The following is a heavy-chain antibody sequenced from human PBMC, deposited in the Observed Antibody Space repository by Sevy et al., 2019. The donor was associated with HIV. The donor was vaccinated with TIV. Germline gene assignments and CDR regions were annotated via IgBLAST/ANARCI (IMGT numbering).Heavy chain of an antibody. CDR3: ARDYGATVLPSI. Sequence: RGSLRLSCAASGFTFSDYYMSWIRQAPGKGVEWVSYISSSSSYTNYEDSVKGRFTISRDNAKNSLYLQMNSLRAEDTAVYYCARDYGATVLPSIWGQGTMVTVS. CDR2: ISSSSSYT. CDR1: GFTFSDYY. J-gene: IGHJ3*02. V-gene: IGHV3-11*06. D-gene: IGHD4-4*01.